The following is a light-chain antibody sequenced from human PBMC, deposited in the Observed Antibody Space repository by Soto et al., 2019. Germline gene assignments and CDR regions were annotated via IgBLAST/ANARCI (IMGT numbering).Light chain of an antibody. CDR3: AAWDDSLNGPV. V-gene: IGLV1-44*01. CDR2: SNN. CDR1: SSNIGSNT. J-gene: IGLJ2*01. Sequence: QSVLTQPPSASGTPGQRVTISCSGSSSNIGSNTVNWYQLLPGTAPKLLIYSNNQRPSGVPDRFSGYKSGTSASLAISGLQSEDEADYYCAAWDDSLNGPVFGGGTKLTVL.